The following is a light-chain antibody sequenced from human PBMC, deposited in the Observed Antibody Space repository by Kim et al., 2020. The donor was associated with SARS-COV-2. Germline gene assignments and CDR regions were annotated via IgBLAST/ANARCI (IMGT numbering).Light chain of an antibody. V-gene: IGKV4-1*01. CDR1: QTVLSNSNNKNY. Sequence: DIVMTQSPDSLAVSLGERPAINCKSSQTVLSNSNNKNYLAWYQQKPGQPPNLLIYWASTRESGVPDRFSGSGSGTDFTLTISSLQAEDVAVYYCQQYYSAPLTFGQGTKVDIK. J-gene: IGKJ1*01. CDR2: WAS. CDR3: QQYYSAPLT.